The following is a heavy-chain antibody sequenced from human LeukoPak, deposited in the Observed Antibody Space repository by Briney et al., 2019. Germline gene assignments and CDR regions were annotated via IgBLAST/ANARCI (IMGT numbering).Heavy chain of an antibody. CDR3: ARDPTGTTEGWFDP. CDR1: GGTFSSYA. D-gene: IGHD1-7*01. J-gene: IGHJ5*02. CDR2: INPNSGGT. Sequence: ASVKVSCKASGGTFSSYAISWVRQAPGQGLEWMGWINPNSGGTNYAQKFQGRDTMTRDTSISTAYMELSRLRSDDTAVYYCARDPTGTTEGWFDPWGQGTLVTVSS. V-gene: IGHV1-2*02.